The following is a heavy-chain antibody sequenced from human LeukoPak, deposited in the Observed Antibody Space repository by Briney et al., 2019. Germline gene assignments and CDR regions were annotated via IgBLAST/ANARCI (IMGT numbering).Heavy chain of an antibody. D-gene: IGHD1-26*01. CDR1: GGSFSGYH. V-gene: IGHV4-34*01. CDR2: INRSGST. CDR3: ARGQLRIVGATNFDY. Sequence: PSETLSLTCAVYGGSFSGYHWSWIRQPPGKGLEWIGEINRSGSTNYNPSLKSRVTISVDTSKNQFSLKLSSVTAADTAVYYCARGQLRIVGATNFDYWGQGTLVTVSS. J-gene: IGHJ4*02.